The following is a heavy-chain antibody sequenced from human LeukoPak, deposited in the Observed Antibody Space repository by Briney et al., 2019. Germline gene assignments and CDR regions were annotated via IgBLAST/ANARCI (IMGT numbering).Heavy chain of an antibody. Sequence: GGSLRLSCVASGFTFSNLAMGWVRQAPGKGLEWVSVISDSGGTTYYADSVKGRFTISRDNSKDTVFLQMNSLRAEDTAVYYCAKASRQGAVASPLDYWGQGTLVTVSS. CDR3: AKASRQGAVASPLDY. J-gene: IGHJ4*02. CDR1: GFTFSNLA. D-gene: IGHD6-19*01. CDR2: ISDSGGTT. V-gene: IGHV3-23*01.